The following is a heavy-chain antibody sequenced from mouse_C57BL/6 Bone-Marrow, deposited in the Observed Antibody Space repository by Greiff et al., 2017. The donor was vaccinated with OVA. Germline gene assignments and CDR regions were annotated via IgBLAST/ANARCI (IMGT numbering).Heavy chain of an antibody. V-gene: IGHV1-52*01. CDR1: GYTFTSYW. Sequence: VQLQQPGAELVRPGSSVKLSCKASGYTFTSYWMHWVKQRPIQGLEWIGNIDPSDSETHYNQKFKDKATLTVDKSSSTAYMQLSSLTSEDSAVYYCARSATTVVAKGAMDYWGQGTSVTVSS. CDR3: ARSATTVVAKGAMDY. CDR2: IDPSDSET. J-gene: IGHJ4*01. D-gene: IGHD1-1*01.